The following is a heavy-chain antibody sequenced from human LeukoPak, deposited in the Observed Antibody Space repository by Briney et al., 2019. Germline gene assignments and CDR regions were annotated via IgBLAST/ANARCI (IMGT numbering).Heavy chain of an antibody. CDR3: ARDLPDGSGSSFDY. Sequence: SETLYLTCTVSGGSISSYYWSWLRQPPGKGLEWIGYIYYSGSTNYNPSLKSRVTISVDTSKNQFSLKLSSVTAADTAVYYCARDLPDGSGSSFDYWGQGTLVTVSS. CDR2: IYYSGST. V-gene: IGHV4-59*01. CDR1: GGSISSYY. D-gene: IGHD3-10*01. J-gene: IGHJ4*02.